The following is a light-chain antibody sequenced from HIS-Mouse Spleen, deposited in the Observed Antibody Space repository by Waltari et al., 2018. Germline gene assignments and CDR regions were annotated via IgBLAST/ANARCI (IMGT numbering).Light chain of an antibody. J-gene: IGLJ2*01. V-gene: IGLV3-10*01. CDR1: ALPKKY. Sequence: SYELTQPPSVSVSPGQTARITCSGDALPKKYAYWYQQKSGHAPVLVIYEDRKRPSGLPGRLSGSNSGTTTTLTITGSQVYHKADYYCYSTDSSGNHRVFLGGTKLTV. CDR2: EDR. CDR3: YSTDSSGNHRV.